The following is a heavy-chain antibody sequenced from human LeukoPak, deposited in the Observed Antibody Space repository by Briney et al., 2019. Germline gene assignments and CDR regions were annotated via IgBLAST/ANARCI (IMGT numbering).Heavy chain of an antibody. V-gene: IGHV3-21*01. CDR1: GFTFSSYS. Sequence: GGSLRLSCAASGFTFSSYSMNWVRQAPGKGLEWVSSISSSSSYIYYADSVKGRFTISRDNSKNMVYLQMNSLRTEDTAVYYCVKDLPIFDYWGQGTLVTVSS. J-gene: IGHJ4*02. CDR2: ISSSSSYI. CDR3: VKDLPIFDY.